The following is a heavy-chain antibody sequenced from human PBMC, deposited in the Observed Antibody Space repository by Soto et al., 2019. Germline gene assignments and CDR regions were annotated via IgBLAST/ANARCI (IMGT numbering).Heavy chain of an antibody. CDR2: ISHDGSNE. Sequence: QVQLVESGGGVVQPGRSLRLSSAASGFIFSTYAMHWVRQAPGKGLEWVSVISHDGSNEYYADSVKGRFTISRDNSKNTLYLQMNSLRPEDMAVYYCVGAMLGLTRHFDLWGRGTLVTVSS. CDR1: GFIFSTYA. V-gene: IGHV3-30-3*01. D-gene: IGHD3-16*01. CDR3: VGAMLGLTRHFDL. J-gene: IGHJ2*01.